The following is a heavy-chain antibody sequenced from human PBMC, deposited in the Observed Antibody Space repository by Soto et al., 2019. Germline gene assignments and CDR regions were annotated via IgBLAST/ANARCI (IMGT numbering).Heavy chain of an antibody. V-gene: IGHV3-7*01. CDR1: GFTFSSYW. CDR2: IKQDGSEK. CDR3: ARDERSWRRLYHYYYMDV. J-gene: IGHJ6*03. Sequence: GSLRLSCAASGFTFSSYWMSWVRQAPGKGLEWVANIKQDGSEKYYVDSVKGRFTISRDNAKNSLYLQMNSLRAEDTAVYYCARDERSWRRLYHYYYMDVWGKGTTVTVSS. D-gene: IGHD1-26*01.